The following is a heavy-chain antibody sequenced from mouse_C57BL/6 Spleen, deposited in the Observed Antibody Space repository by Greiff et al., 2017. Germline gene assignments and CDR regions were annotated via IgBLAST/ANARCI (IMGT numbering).Heavy chain of an antibody. CDR1: GYAFSSSW. CDR3: ARTITTVVERYFDV. Sequence: VKLQQSGPELVKPGASVKISCKASGYAFSSSWMNWVKQRPGKGLEWIGRIYPGDGDTNYNGKFKGKATLTADKSSSTAYMQLSSLTSEDSAVYFCARTITTVVERYFDVWGTGTTVTVSS. CDR2: IYPGDGDT. J-gene: IGHJ1*03. D-gene: IGHD1-1*01. V-gene: IGHV1-82*01.